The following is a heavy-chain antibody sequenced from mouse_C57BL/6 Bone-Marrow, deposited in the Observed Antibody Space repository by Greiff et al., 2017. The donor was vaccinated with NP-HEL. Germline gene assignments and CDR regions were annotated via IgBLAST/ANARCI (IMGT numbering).Heavy chain of an antibody. CDR2: IDPSDSET. CDR1: GYTFTSYW. J-gene: IGHJ2*01. Sequence: QVQLQQPGAELVRPGSSVKLSCKASGYTFTSYWMHWVKQRPIQGLEWIGNIDPSDSETHYNQKFKDKATLTVDKSSSTAYMQLSSLTSVDSAVYFCARFDGISPGVYFDYWGEGTTLSVSS. CDR3: ARFDGISPGVYFDY. D-gene: IGHD2-3*01. V-gene: IGHV1-52*01.